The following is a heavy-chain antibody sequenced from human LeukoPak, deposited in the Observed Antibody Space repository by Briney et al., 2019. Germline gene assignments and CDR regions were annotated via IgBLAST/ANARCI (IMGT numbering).Heavy chain of an antibody. CDR2: IYTSGST. V-gene: IGHV4-4*07. CDR3: ARAGRPYYYYYYYMDV. J-gene: IGHJ6*03. Sequence: SETLSLTCTVSGGSISSYYWSWIRQPAGKGLEWIGRIYTSGSTNYNPSLKSRVTMSVDTSKNQFSLKLSSVTAADTAVYYCARAGRPYYYYYYYMDVWGKGTTVTVSS. CDR1: GGSISSYY.